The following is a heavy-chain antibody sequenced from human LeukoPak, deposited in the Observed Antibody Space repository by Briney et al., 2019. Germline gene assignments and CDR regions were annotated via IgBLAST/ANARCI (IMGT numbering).Heavy chain of an antibody. CDR1: GGSISSYY. V-gene: IGHV4-4*09. J-gene: IGHJ5*02. CDR2: IYTSGST. Sequence: SETLSLTCTVSGGSISSYYWSWIRQPPGKGLEWIGYIYTSGSTNYNPSLKSRVTISVDTSKNQFSLKLSSVTAADTAVYYCARFSSSWYDGGVNWFDPWGQGTLVTVSS. CDR3: ARFSSSWYDGGVNWFDP. D-gene: IGHD6-13*01.